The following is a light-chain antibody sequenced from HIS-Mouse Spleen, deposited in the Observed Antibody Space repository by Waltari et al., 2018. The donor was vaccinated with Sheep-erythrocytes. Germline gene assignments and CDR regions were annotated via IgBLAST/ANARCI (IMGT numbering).Light chain of an antibody. J-gene: IGKJ4*01. CDR3: QQYYSTLT. Sequence: DIVMTQSPDSLAVSLGERATINCKSSQSVLYSSNNKNYLAWYQQKPGQPPKLIIYWESTREAGVPDRFSGSGSGTDFTLTISSLQAEDVAVYYCQQYYSTLTFGGGTKVEIK. CDR2: WES. V-gene: IGKV4-1*01. CDR1: QSVLYSSNNKNY.